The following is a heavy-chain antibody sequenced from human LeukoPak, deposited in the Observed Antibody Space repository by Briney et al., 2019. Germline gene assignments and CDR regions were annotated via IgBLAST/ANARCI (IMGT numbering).Heavy chain of an antibody. CDR3: ARDRRVTMIVVVITDAFAI. D-gene: IGHD3-22*01. CDR1: GLTFSSYS. Sequence: PGGSLRLSCAASGLTFSSYSMNWVRQAPGQGLEWVSYISSSSSTIYYADSVKGRFTISRDNAKNSLYLQMNSLRAEDTAVYYCARDRRVTMIVVVITDAFAIWGQGTMVTVSS. J-gene: IGHJ3*02. CDR2: ISSSSSTI. V-gene: IGHV3-48*01.